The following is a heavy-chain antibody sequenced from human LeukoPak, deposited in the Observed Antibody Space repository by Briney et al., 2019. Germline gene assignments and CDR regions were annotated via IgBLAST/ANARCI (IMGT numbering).Heavy chain of an antibody. Sequence: GESLKISCKGSGYSFTNYWIAWVRQMPGKGLEWMGIISPGDSNTIYSPSFQGQVTISADKSISTAYLQWSSLKASDTAMYYCARTYGSGSYFFDYWGQGTLVTVSS. J-gene: IGHJ4*02. D-gene: IGHD3-10*01. CDR2: ISPGDSNT. V-gene: IGHV5-51*01. CDR1: GYSFTNYW. CDR3: ARTYGSGSYFFDY.